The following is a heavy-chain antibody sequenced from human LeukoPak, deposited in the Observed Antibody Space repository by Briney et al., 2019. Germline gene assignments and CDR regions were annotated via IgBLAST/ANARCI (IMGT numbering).Heavy chain of an antibody. CDR1: GYSFTSYG. D-gene: IGHD6-6*01. CDR2: INPNSGGT. Sequence: ASVKVSCKASGYSFTSYGISWVRQAPGQGLEWMGWINPNSGGTNYAQKFQGRVTMTRDTSISTAYMELSRLRSDDTAVYYCARVLASIAPNDYWGQGTLVTVSS. CDR3: ARVLASIAPNDY. V-gene: IGHV1-2*02. J-gene: IGHJ4*02.